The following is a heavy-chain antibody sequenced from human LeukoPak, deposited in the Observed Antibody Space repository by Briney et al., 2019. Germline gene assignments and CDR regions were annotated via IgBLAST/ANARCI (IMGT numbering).Heavy chain of an antibody. CDR3: ARDLGGYYYYMDV. CDR1: GGSISSYY. Sequence: PSETLSLTCTVSGGSISSYYWSWIRQPPGKGLEWIGYIYYSGSTNYNPSLKSRVTISVDTSKNQFSLQLNSVTPEDTAVYYCARDLGGYYYYMDVWGKGTTVTVSS. V-gene: IGHV4-59*12. J-gene: IGHJ6*03. CDR2: IYYSGST. D-gene: IGHD3-16*01.